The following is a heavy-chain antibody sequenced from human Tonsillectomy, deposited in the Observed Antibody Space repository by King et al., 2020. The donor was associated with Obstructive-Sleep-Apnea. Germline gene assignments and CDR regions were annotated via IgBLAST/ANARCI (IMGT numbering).Heavy chain of an antibody. V-gene: IGHV3-72*01. CDR1: VFTFSDHY. Sequence: EFQLVQSGGGLVQPGGSLRLSCAASVFTFSDHYMDWVRQAPGKGLEWVGRTRNKANSYTTEYAASVKGRFTISRDDSKNSLYLQMNSLKTEDTAVYYFARAYYDILTGYYGMDVWGQGTTVTVSS. J-gene: IGHJ6*02. CDR3: ARAYYDILTGYYGMDV. CDR2: TRNKANSYTT. D-gene: IGHD3-9*01.